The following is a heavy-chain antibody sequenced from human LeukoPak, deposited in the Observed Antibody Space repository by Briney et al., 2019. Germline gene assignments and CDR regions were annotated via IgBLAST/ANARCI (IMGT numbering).Heavy chain of an antibody. J-gene: IGHJ4*02. V-gene: IGHV4-61*02. CDR2: FHGSKS. CDR3: ARGPYGSGYRDL. Sequence: PSQTLSLTCTVSGDSITSGASYWTWLRQPAGKGLEWVGRFHGSKSDYNPSLESRATISLETSKNQLSLRLGSVTAADTAMYYCARGPYGSGYRDLWGPGMLVIVSS. CDR1: GDSITSGASY. D-gene: IGHD3-10*01.